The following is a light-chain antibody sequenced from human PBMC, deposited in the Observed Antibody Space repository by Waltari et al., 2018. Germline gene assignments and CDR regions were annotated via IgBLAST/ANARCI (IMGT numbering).Light chain of an antibody. V-gene: IGLV2-23*02. Sequence: QSALTQPASASGSPGQPVTIPCTCTSSDIGGYKRVSWYKHYPGRAPKLIIYEVTKRPSGVSTRFSGSKSGSTASLTISGVQAEDEADYYCSSYGTGSTYVFGTGTKVTV. J-gene: IGLJ1*01. CDR3: SSYGTGSTYV. CDR2: EVT. CDR1: SSDIGGYKR.